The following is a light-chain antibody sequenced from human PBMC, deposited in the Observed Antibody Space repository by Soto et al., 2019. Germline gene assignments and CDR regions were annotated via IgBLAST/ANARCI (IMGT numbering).Light chain of an antibody. J-gene: IGKJ2*01. CDR1: QSVSSRY. CDR3: KQYGSSRLYT. CDR2: GAS. V-gene: IGKV3-20*01. Sequence: EIVLTQSPGTLSLSPGERATLSCRASQSVSSRYLAWYQQKPVQAPRLRIYGASSRVTGIPDRFGGSGSGTDLTLPISRLEPDDFAVYYCKQYGSSRLYTFGQGTKLEIK.